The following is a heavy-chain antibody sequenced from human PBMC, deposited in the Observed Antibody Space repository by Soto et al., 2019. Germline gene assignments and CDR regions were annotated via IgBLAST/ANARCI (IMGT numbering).Heavy chain of an antibody. CDR2: LTHDGSRD. Sequence: QVQLVESGGGVVQPGRSLRLSCAAAGLTVTTYGMQWVRQAPGKGLEWVARLTHDGSRDFYADSVKGRFTISRDTSKNTLLRQMISLRPEESAVYYCASIAYYWGQGTLVSVSS. CDR3: ASIAYY. CDR1: GLTVTTYG. D-gene: IGHD2-21*01. J-gene: IGHJ4*02. V-gene: IGHV3-30*03.